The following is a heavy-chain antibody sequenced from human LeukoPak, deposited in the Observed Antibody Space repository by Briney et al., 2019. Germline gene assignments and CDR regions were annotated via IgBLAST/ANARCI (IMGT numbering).Heavy chain of an antibody. CDR2: IRSNSDGGSI. CDR3: TTILSAARLDFDY. Sequence: GGSLRLSCAASGFTFSRAWMSWVRQAPGKGLEWVGRIRSNSDGGSIDYAAPVKDRFTISRDDSKNTLYLQMNSLKTEDTAVYYCTTILSAARLDFDYWGQGTLVTVSS. J-gene: IGHJ4*02. CDR1: GFTFSRAW. V-gene: IGHV3-15*01. D-gene: IGHD6-6*01.